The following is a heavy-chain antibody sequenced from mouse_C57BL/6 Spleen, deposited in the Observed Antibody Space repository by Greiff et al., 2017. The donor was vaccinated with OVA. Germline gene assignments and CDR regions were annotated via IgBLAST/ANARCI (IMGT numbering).Heavy chain of an antibody. J-gene: IGHJ3*01. CDR1: GYTFTDYY. D-gene: IGHD2-4*01. CDR3: ARGGFYYDYDGTFAH. Sequence: EVKLQQSGPELVKPGASVKISCKASGYTFTDYYMNWVKQSHGKSLEWIGDINPNNGGTSYNQKFKGKATLTVDKSSSTAYMELRSLTSEDSAVYYCARGGFYYDYDGTFAHWGQGTLVTVSA. V-gene: IGHV1-26*01. CDR2: INPNNGGT.